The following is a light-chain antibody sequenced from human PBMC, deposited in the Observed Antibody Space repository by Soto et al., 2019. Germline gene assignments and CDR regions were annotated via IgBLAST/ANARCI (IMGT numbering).Light chain of an antibody. Sequence: DLVMTPSPLSLPVTPGEPASISCRSSQSLLHHNGFNYLDWYLQRPGQSPQLLIYLGSNRASGVPDRFSGSGSGTDFTLKISRVEVEDVGIYYCMQALETPPTFGQGTRLEIK. CDR2: LGS. J-gene: IGKJ5*01. V-gene: IGKV2-28*01. CDR3: MQALETPPT. CDR1: QSLLHHNGFNY.